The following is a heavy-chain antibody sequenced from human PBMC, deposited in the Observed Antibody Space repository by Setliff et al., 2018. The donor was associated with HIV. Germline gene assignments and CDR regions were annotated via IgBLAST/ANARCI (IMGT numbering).Heavy chain of an antibody. J-gene: IGHJ6*03. CDR2: ISYDGSNK. D-gene: IGHD4-4*01. V-gene: IGHV3-30*04. Sequence: GGSLRLSCAASGFTFSSYAMHWVRQAPGKGLEWVAVISYDGSNKYYADSVKGRFTISRDNSKNTLYLQMNSLRAEDTAVYYCAKESGLYSNYKYYYYMDVWGKGTTVTVSS. CDR1: GFTFSSYA. CDR3: AKESGLYSNYKYYYYMDV.